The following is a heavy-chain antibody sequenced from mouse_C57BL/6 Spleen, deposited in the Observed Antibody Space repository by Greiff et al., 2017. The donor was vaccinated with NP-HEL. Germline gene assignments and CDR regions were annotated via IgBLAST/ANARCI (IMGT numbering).Heavy chain of an antibody. J-gene: IGHJ2*01. V-gene: IGHV1-69*01. CDR3: GRKRGGYVDY. CDR1: GYTFTSYW. Sequence: QVQLQQPGAELVMPGASVKLSCKASGYTFTSYWLHWVKQRPGQGLEWIGEIDPSDSYTNYNQKFKGKSTVTVDKSSSTAYMQLSSLTSEDSAVYDCGRKRGGYVDYWGQGTTLTVSS. CDR2: IDPSDSYT.